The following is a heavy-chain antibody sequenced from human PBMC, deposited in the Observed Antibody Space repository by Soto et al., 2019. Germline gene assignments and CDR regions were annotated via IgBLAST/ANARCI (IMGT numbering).Heavy chain of an antibody. V-gene: IGHV3-23*01. CDR2: ISRGGAYT. CDR1: AFIFKDYA. D-gene: IGHD3-9*01. CDR3: AQDPSTGYANH. J-gene: IGHJ4*02. Sequence: LRLSCTASAFIFKDYAMSWVRQAPGKGLGWVSTISRGGAYTHYADSVKGRFTISRDNSANILYLHMDSLGGDDTAVYYCAQDPSTGYANHWGRGTLVTVSS.